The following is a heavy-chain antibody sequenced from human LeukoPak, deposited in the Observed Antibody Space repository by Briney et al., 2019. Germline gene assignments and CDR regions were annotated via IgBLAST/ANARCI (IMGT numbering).Heavy chain of an antibody. V-gene: IGHV3-7*01. Sequence: PGGSLRLSCSASGFIFSNYWMTWVRQAPGKGLEWVANIQQDGSEKHYVDSVKGRFTISRDNAKNSLSLQMNSLTAEDTAVYYCARDVLMFEIYSYHHGMDVWGQGTTVTVSS. CDR2: IQQDGSEK. CDR3: ARDVLMFEIYSYHHGMDV. D-gene: IGHD3-10*02. CDR1: GFIFSNYW. J-gene: IGHJ6*02.